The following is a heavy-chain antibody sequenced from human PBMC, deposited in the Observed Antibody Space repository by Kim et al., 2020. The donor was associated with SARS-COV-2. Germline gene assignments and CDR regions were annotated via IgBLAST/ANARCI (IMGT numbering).Heavy chain of an antibody. CDR1: GYTFNSYY. CDR3: ARGSPVYYDILTGYYRDC. CDR2: INPSGGST. D-gene: IGHD3-9*01. J-gene: IGHJ4*02. Sequence: ASVKVSCKASGYTFNSYYMHWVRQAPGQGLEWMGIINPSGGSTSYAQKFQGRVTMTRDTSTRTVYMELSSLRSEDTAVYYCARGSPVYYDILTGYYRDCWGQGTLVTVSS. V-gene: IGHV1-46*02.